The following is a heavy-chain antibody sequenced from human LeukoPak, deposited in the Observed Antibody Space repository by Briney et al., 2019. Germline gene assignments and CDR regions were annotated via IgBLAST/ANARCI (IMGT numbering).Heavy chain of an antibody. CDR3: VRHYSSRFDP. D-gene: IGHD6-13*01. CDR2: IYPGDSDT. CDR1: GYSFANNW. J-gene: IGHJ5*02. V-gene: IGHV5-51*01. Sequence: GESLKISCKGSGYSFANNWIGWVRQMPGKGLEWMGIIYPGDSDTRYSPSFQGQVTISVDKSISTAYLQWSSLKASDNAMYYCVRHYSSRFDPWGQGTLVTVSS.